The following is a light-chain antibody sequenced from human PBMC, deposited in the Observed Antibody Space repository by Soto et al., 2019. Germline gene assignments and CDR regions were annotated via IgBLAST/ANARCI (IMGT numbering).Light chain of an antibody. CDR1: QGISSF. V-gene: IGKV1-9*01. J-gene: IGKJ4*01. CDR2: AAS. CDR3: QQVKSYPLN. Sequence: DIQLTQSTSFLSASVGDRVTITCRASQGISSFLAWYHQKPGKAPNFLIYAASTLQSGVPSRFSGSGSGTEFTLTISSLQPEDFATYYCQQVKSYPLNFGGGTKVEIK.